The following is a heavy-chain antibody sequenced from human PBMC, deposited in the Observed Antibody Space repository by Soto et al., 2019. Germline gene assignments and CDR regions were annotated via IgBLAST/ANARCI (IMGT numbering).Heavy chain of an antibody. CDR1: GGIFSDYA. CDR2: IIPKFGTA. CDR3: ARDKLSSLVVETPHLFDS. V-gene: IGHV1-69*12. J-gene: IGHJ5*01. D-gene: IGHD2-21*01. Sequence: QARLEQSGGEVKKPGSSVKVSCRVSGGIFSDYAVSWVRQAPGQGLQWVGGIIPKFGTAKYARKFEDIVTLTADELTSTVYMEINNLRSEDTALYYCARDKLSSLVVETPHLFDSWGQGTLLTVSS.